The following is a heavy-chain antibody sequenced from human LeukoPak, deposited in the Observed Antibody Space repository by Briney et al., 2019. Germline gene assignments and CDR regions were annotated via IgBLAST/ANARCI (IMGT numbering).Heavy chain of an antibody. J-gene: IGHJ4*02. D-gene: IGHD1-26*01. CDR2: INVGNGNT. CDR1: GYTFTSYA. Sequence: ASVKVSCKASGYTFTSYAMHWVRQAPGQRLEWMGWINVGNGNTKYSQKFQGRVTMTTDTSTSTAYMELRSLRSDDTAVYYCARLRRSYYADYWGQGTLVTVSS. V-gene: IGHV1-3*01. CDR3: ARLRRSYYADY.